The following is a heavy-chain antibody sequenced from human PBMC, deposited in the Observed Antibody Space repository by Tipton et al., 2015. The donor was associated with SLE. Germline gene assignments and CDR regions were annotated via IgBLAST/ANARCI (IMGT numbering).Heavy chain of an antibody. V-gene: IGHV4-61*08. J-gene: IGHJ6*03. CDR1: GGSISSGDYY. CDR2: IYYSGST. Sequence: TLSLTCTVSGGSISSGDYYWSWIRQPPGKGLEWIGYIYYSGSTNYNPSLKSRVTISVDTSKNQFSLKLSSVTAADTAVYYCARAAGYSVLRGYYYMDVWGKGTTVTVSS. D-gene: IGHD5/OR15-5a*01. CDR3: ARAAGYSVLRGYYYMDV.